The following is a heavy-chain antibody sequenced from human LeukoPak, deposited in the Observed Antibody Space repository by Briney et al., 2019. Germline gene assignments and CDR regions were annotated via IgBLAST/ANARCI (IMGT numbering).Heavy chain of an antibody. CDR2: IYYTGST. J-gene: IGHJ6*03. D-gene: IGHD3-10*01. V-gene: IGHV4-59*12. Sequence: PGTLSLTCTVSGGSISSYFWSWIRQPPGKGLEWIGYIYYTGSTNYNPSLKSRVTISVDTSKNQFSLKLSSVTAADTAVYYCAGFGPFYYYYYYMDVWGKGTTVTISS. CDR3: AGFGPFYYYYYYMDV. CDR1: GGSISSYF.